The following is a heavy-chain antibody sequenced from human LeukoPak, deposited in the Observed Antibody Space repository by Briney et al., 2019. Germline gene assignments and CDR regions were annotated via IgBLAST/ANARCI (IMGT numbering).Heavy chain of an antibody. Sequence: ASVKVSCKASGYTFTSYYMHWLRQAPGQGLEWMGIINPSGGSTSYAQKFQGRVTMTRDTSTSTVYMELSSLRSEDTAVYYCARSSRGSSSRNDAFDIWGQGTMVTVSS. CDR2: INPSGGST. CDR3: ARSSRGSSSRNDAFDI. D-gene: IGHD6-13*01. CDR1: GYTFTSYY. J-gene: IGHJ3*02. V-gene: IGHV1-46*01.